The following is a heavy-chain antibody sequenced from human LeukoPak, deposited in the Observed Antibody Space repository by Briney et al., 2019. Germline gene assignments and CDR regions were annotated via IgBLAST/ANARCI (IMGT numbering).Heavy chain of an antibody. J-gene: IGHJ4*02. CDR1: GYTFTRYY. D-gene: IGHD5-12*01. CDR2: INPSGGST. CDR3: ASRGYSGYDRSLTFDY. V-gene: IGHV1-46*01. Sequence: GASVKGSCKASGYTFTRYYMHWVRQAPGHGLEWMGIINPSGGSTSYAQKFQGRVTMTRDTSTSTVYMELSSVRSEDTAVYYCASRGYSGYDRSLTFDYWGQGTLVTVSS.